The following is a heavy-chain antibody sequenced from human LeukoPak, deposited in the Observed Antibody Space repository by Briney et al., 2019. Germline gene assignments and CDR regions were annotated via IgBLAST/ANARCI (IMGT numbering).Heavy chain of an antibody. D-gene: IGHD2-15*01. CDR3: AKGTLGSCTGSTCYPFDF. J-gene: IGHJ4*02. V-gene: IGHV3-23*01. Sequence: AGGSLRLSCAASGFTFSNYAMNWVRQVPGKGLEWVSSSTGSGRDTYHADSVKGRFTISRDNSKNTLYLQMSSLRADDTAVYFCAKGTLGSCTGSTCYPFDFWGQGTLVSVSS. CDR2: STGSGRDT. CDR1: GFTFSNYA.